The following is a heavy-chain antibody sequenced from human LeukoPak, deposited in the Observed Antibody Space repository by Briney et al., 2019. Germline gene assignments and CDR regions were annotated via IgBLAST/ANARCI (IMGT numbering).Heavy chain of an antibody. CDR3: ARSDLTGYYYYYYGIDV. Sequence: PSETLSLTCTVSGGSISSYYWSWIRQPPGKGLEWIGYIYYSGSTNYNPSLKSRVTISVDTSKNQFSLKLSSVTAADTAVYYCARSDLTGYYYYYYGIDVWGQGTTVTVSS. CDR2: IYYSGST. D-gene: IGHD3-9*01. J-gene: IGHJ6*02. V-gene: IGHV4-59*01. CDR1: GGSISSYY.